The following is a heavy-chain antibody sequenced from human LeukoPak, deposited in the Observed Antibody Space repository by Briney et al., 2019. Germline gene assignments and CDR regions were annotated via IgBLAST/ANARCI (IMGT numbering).Heavy chain of an antibody. CDR2: IRYDGSNK. CDR3: AKNYGSGSYNYFFYMDV. V-gene: IGHV3-30*02. D-gene: IGHD3-10*01. CDR1: GFTFSSYG. Sequence: GGSLRLSCAASGFTFSSYGMHWVRQAPGKGLEWLAFIRYDGSNKYYADSVKGRFTISRDNSKNTLYPQMNSLRAEDTAVYYCAKNYGSGSYNYFFYMDVWGKGTTVTISS. J-gene: IGHJ6*03.